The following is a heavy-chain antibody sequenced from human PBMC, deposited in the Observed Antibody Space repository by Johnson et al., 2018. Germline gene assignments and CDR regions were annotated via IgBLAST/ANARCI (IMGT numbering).Heavy chain of an antibody. J-gene: IGHJ1*01. V-gene: IGHV4-34*01. CDR3: ARGPRIVGAKYFQH. CDR1: GGSFSGSY. CDR2: INPSGST. D-gene: IGHD1-26*01. Sequence: VQLQQWGAGLLEPSETLSLTCAVYGGSFSGSYWSWIRQPPGKGLEWMGEINPSGSTHYTPSLKSRVTIPVDTSKNQFSLKLSPVTAADTAVYYCARGPRIVGAKYFQHWGQGTLVTVSS.